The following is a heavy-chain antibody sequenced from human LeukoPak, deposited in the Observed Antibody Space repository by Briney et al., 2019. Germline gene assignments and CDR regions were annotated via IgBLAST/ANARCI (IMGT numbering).Heavy chain of an antibody. V-gene: IGHV1-24*01. Sequence: ASVKVSCKVSGYTLTELSMHWVRQAPGEGLEWMGGFDPEDGETIYAQKFQGRVTMTEDTSTDTAYMELSSLRSEDTAVYYCATVTMVRGVIKPFDPWGQGTLVTVSS. D-gene: IGHD3-10*01. CDR1: GYTLTELS. CDR3: ATVTMVRGVIKPFDP. J-gene: IGHJ5*02. CDR2: FDPEDGET.